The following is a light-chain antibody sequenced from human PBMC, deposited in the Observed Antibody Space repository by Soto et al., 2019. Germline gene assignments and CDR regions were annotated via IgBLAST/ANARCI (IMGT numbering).Light chain of an antibody. J-gene: IGKJ1*01. CDR2: DTS. CDR1: QGIGDT. V-gene: IGKV3-15*01. CDR3: QQYNSWLWT. Sequence: EIVLTQSTGTLSLSPGERATLSCRASQGIGDTLAWYQHKPGQTPRLLIYDTSTRATGVPARFSGSGSGTEFTLSISSLQSEDSAVYYCQQYNSWLWTFGQGTKVEIK.